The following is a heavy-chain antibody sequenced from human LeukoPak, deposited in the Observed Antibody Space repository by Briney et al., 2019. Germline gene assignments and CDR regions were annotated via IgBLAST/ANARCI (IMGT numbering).Heavy chain of an antibody. CDR1: GFTFSSYA. V-gene: IGHV3-30-3*01. J-gene: IGHJ4*02. D-gene: IGHD3-10*01. CDR2: ISYDGSNK. CDR3: ARYGSGN. Sequence: GGSLRLSCAASGFTFSSYAMHWVRQAPGKGLEWVAVISYDGSNKYYADSVKGRFTISRDNSKNTLYLQMNSLRAEDTAVYYCARYGSGNWGQGTLVTVSS.